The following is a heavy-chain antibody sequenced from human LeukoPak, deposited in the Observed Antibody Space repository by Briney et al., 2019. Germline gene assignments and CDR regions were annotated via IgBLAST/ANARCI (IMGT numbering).Heavy chain of an antibody. V-gene: IGHV4-61*02. Sequence: SSETLSLTCTISGGSISSGSYYWSWIRQPAGKGLEWIGRIYTSGSTNYNPSLKSRVTISVDTSKNQFSLKLSSVTAADTAVYYCARDNSLSGLGDYWGQGTLVTVSS. CDR3: ARDNSLSGLGDY. D-gene: IGHD2-15*01. CDR2: IYTSGST. CDR1: GGSISSGSYY. J-gene: IGHJ4*02.